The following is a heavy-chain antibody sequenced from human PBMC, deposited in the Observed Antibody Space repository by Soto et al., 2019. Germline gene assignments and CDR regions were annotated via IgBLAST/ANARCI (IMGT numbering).Heavy chain of an antibody. CDR2: ISSSSSTI. V-gene: IGHV3-48*01. CDR3: ARDPGREVPAAIVDY. CDR1: GFTFSSYS. Sequence: PGGSLRLSCAASGFTFSSYSMNWVRQAPGKGLEWVSYISSSSSTIYYADSVTGRFTISRDNAKNSLYLQMNSLRAEDTAVYYCARDPGREVPAAIVDYWGQGALVTVSS. D-gene: IGHD2-2*01. J-gene: IGHJ4*02.